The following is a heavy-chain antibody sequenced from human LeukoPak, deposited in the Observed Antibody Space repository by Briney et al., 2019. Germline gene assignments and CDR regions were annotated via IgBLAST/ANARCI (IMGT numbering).Heavy chain of an antibody. D-gene: IGHD4-17*01. J-gene: IGHJ5*02. V-gene: IGHV1-46*01. CDR1: GYTFTSYY. Sequence: ASAKVSCKASGYTFTSYYMHWARQAPGQGLEWMGIINPSGGSTSYAQKFQGRVTMTRDMSTSTVYMELSSLRSEDTAVYYCARDPTNGDYVVAWFDPWGQGTLVTVSS. CDR3: ARDPTNGDYVVAWFDP. CDR2: INPSGGST.